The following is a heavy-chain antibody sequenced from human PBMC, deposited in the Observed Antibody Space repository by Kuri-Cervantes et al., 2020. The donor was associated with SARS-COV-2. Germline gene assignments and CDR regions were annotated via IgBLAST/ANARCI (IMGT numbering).Heavy chain of an antibody. CDR1: GFTFSSYS. J-gene: IGHJ6*02. CDR2: ISSSSSYI. CDR3: ARVHSYGPQDYYYYGMDV. V-gene: IGHV3-21*01. Sequence: GGSLRLSCAASGFTFSSYSMSWVRQAPGKGLEWVSSISSSSSYIYYADSVKGRFTISRDNAKNSLYLQMKSLRAEDTAVYYCARVHSYGPQDYYYYGMDVWGQGTTVTVSS. D-gene: IGHD5-18*01.